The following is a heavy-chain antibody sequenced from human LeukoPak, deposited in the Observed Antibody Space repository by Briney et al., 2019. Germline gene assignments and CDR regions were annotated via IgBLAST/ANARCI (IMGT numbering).Heavy chain of an antibody. J-gene: IGHJ3*02. Sequence: GGSLRLSCAASGFTFSNAWMSWVCQAPGKGLEWVSAISGSGGSTYYADSVKGRFTISRDNSKNTLYLQMNSLRAEDTAVYYCATGDLRSAFDIWGQGTMVTVSS. CDR3: ATGDLRSAFDI. CDR2: ISGSGGST. D-gene: IGHD4-17*01. V-gene: IGHV3-23*01. CDR1: GFTFSNAW.